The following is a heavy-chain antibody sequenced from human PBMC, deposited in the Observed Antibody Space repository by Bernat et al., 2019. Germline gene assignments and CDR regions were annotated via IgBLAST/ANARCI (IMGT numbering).Heavy chain of an antibody. CDR2: IYWDDDK. J-gene: IGHJ5*02. V-gene: IGHV2-5*02. Sequence: QITLKESGPTLVKPTQTLTLTCTFSGFSLSTSGVGVGWIRQPPGKALEWLALIYWDDDKRYSPSLKSRLTITNDTSKNQVVLTMTNMDPVDTATYYCAHSTLGDYGDHGGFDPWGQGTLVTVSS. CDR3: AHSTLGDYGDHGGFDP. D-gene: IGHD4-17*01. CDR1: GFSLSTSGVG.